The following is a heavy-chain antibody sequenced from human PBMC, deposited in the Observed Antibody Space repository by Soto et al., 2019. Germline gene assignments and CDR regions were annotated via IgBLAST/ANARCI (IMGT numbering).Heavy chain of an antibody. V-gene: IGHV3-33*01. J-gene: IGHJ6*02. CDR1: GFTFSSFG. CDR2: IWYDGSKK. D-gene: IGHD3-3*01. CDR3: ARDASYYSLWIGYYPSRNGMDV. Sequence: QVQVVESGGGVVQPGRSLRLSCAASGFTFSSFGMHWVRQAPGKGLEWVSLIWYDGSKKSYGDSVKGRFTISRDNSRNTVYLQRNSLRADDTAVYYCARDASYYSLWIGYYPSRNGMDVWGQGTTVTVSS.